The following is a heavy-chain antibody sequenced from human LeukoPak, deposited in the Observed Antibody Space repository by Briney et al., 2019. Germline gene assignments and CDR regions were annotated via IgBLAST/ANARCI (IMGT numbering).Heavy chain of an antibody. CDR2: IYYSGST. CDR3: ARSGYENYDHGAFDI. CDR1: GGSISSSSYY. J-gene: IGHJ3*02. Sequence: SETLSLTCTVSGGSISSSSYYWGWIRQPPGKGLEWIESIYYSGSTYYNPSLKSRVTISVDTSKDQFSLKLSSVTAADTAVYYCARSGYENYDHGAFDIWGQGTMVTVSS. V-gene: IGHV4-39*07. D-gene: IGHD3-22*01.